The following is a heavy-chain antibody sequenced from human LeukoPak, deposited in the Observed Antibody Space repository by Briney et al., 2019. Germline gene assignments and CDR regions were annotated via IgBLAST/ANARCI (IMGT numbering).Heavy chain of an antibody. J-gene: IGHJ4*02. Sequence: ASVKVSCRVSGDTLTEISIHWVRQTPGKGLEWMGGLHPEDREVIYAQKFQGRVTMTEDSSTDTAYMDLRSLRSEDTAVCYCATAEQLVWGQGTLVNVSS. V-gene: IGHV1-24*01. CDR3: ATAEQLV. D-gene: IGHD6-6*01. CDR2: LHPEDREV. CDR1: GDTLTEIS.